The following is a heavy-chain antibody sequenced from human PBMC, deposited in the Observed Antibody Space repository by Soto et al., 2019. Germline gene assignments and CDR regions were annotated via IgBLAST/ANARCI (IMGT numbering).Heavy chain of an antibody. J-gene: IGHJ4*02. CDR2: ISYDGSNK. D-gene: IGHD6-19*01. CDR1: GFTFSSYA. V-gene: IGHV3-30-3*01. CDR3: AREAIRSGWSPAYFNY. Sequence: QVQLVESGGGVGQPGRSLRLSCAASGFTFSSYAMHWVRQAPGKGLEWVAVISYDGSNKYYADSVKGRFTISRDNSKNTLNRQAKSLRDGDTAVYFCAREAIRSGWSPAYFNYWGQGTLFTVSS.